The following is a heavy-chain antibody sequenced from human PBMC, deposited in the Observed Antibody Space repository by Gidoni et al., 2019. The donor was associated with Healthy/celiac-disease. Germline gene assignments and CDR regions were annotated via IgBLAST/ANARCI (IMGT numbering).Heavy chain of an antibody. V-gene: IGHV5-51*01. Sequence: EVQLVQSGSEVKKLGESLKIYCKTSGYSFTTYWIGWVRQMPGKGLEWMGIIYPGDSDTRYSPSFQGQVTSSVDKSINTAYLQWSSLEASDTAMFYCARGGGSSTWGNLNWYFDLWGRGTLVTVSS. D-gene: IGHD6-13*01. J-gene: IGHJ2*01. CDR2: IYPGDSDT. CDR1: GYSFTTYW. CDR3: ARGGGSSTWGNLNWYFDL.